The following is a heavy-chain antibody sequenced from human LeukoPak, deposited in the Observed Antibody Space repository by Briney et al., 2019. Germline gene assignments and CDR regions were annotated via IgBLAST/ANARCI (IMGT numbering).Heavy chain of an antibody. CDR3: ARVGDCKGVY. CDR2: IYSSGTI. J-gene: IGHJ4*02. D-gene: IGHD2-21*01. CDR1: GDSVSSGGYF. Sequence: ASETLSLTCTVSGDSVSSGGYFWSWIRQPPGKGLEWIGYIYSSGTINYNPSLKSRVTISADTSKNQFSLKLSPVTAADTAVYYCARVGDCKGVYWGQGILVSVSS. V-gene: IGHV4-61*08.